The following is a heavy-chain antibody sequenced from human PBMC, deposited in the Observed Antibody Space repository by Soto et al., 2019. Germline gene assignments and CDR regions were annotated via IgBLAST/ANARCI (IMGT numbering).Heavy chain of an antibody. CDR3: ARVREWWGAFDI. V-gene: IGHV1-8*01. CDR1: GYTFTSYD. CDR2: MNPNSGNT. D-gene: IGHD2-15*01. J-gene: IGHJ3*02. Sequence: ASVKVSCKASGYTFTSYDINWVRQATGQGLEWMGWMNPNSGNTGYAQKFQGRVTMTRNTSISTAYMELSSLRSEDTAVYYCARVREWWGAFDIWAQGTMVTVSS.